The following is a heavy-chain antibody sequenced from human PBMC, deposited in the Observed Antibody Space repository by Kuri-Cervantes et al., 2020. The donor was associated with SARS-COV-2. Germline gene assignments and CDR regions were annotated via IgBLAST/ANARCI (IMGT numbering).Heavy chain of an antibody. J-gene: IGHJ4*02. Sequence: GGSLRLSCAASGFTFSSYAMSWVRQAPGKGLEWVSAISGSGGSTYYADSVKGRFTISRDNSKNALYLQMNSLRAEDTAVYYCAKTVTARGFVYWGQGTLVTVSS. CDR1: GFTFSSYA. V-gene: IGHV3-23*01. CDR2: ISGSGGST. CDR3: AKTVTARGFVY. D-gene: IGHD6-6*01.